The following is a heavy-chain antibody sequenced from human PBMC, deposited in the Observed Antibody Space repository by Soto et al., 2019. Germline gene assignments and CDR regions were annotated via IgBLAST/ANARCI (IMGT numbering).Heavy chain of an antibody. CDR3: ARDYDFWSGYYSYYYGMDV. J-gene: IGHJ6*02. D-gene: IGHD3-3*01. Sequence: ASVKVSCKAPGYTFTSYYMHWVRQAPGQGLEWMGIINPSGGSTSYAQKFQGRVTMTRDTSTSTVYMELSSLRSEDTAVYYCARDYDFWSGYYSYYYGMDVWGQGTTVTVSS. CDR2: INPSGGST. CDR1: GYTFTSYY. V-gene: IGHV1-46*01.